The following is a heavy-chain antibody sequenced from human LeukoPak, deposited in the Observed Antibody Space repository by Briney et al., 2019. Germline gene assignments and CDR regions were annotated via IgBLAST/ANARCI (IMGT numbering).Heavy chain of an antibody. Sequence: ASVKVSCKASGGTFSSYAISWVRQASGQGLEWMGGIIPIFGTANYAQKFQGRVTITADESTSTAYMELSSLRSEDTAVYYCARSPPILTGENFDYWGQGTLVTVSS. CDR1: GGTFSSYA. CDR2: IIPIFGTA. J-gene: IGHJ4*02. V-gene: IGHV1-69*13. D-gene: IGHD3-9*01. CDR3: ARSPPILTGENFDY.